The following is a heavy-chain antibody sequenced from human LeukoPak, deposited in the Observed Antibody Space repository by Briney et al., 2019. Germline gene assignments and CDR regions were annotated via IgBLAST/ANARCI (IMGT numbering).Heavy chain of an antibody. CDR1: GFTFSRYW. J-gene: IGHJ4*02. D-gene: IGHD1-26*01. CDR2: INSDGTGT. CDR3: TRGDIVGATTTPFDY. Sequence: GGSLRLSCEVSGFTFSRYWMHWVRQAPGKGLVWVSLINSDGTGTTYADSVRGRFTISRDNAKDTLYPQMNSLRAEDTAVYYCTRGDIVGATTTPFDYWGQGTLVTVSS. V-gene: IGHV3-74*01.